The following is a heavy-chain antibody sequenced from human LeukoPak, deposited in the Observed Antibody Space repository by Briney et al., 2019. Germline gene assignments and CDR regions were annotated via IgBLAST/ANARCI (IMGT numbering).Heavy chain of an antibody. CDR2: ISSSSSYI. CDR3: ARDSRVSDYDFWSGYYKGNFDY. V-gene: IGHV3-21*01. CDR1: GFTFSSYS. D-gene: IGHD3-3*01. Sequence: GGSLRLSCGASGFTFSSYSMNWVRQAPGKGLEWVSSISSSSSYIYYADSVKGRFTISRDNARNSLYLQMNSLRAEDTAVYYCARDSRVSDYDFWSGYYKGNFDYWGQGTLVTVSS. J-gene: IGHJ4*02.